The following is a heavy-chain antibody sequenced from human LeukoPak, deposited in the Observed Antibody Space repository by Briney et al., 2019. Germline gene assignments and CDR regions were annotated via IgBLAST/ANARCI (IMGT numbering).Heavy chain of an antibody. J-gene: IGHJ4*02. CDR2: ISSSGSTI. D-gene: IGHD5-24*01. Sequence: PGGSLRLSCAASGFTFSSYEMNWVRQAPGKGLEWVSYISSSGSTIYYADSVKGRFTISRDNAKNSLYLQMKSLRVEDTAVYYCARERWLQGLDYWGQGTLVTVSS. CDR1: GFTFSSYE. V-gene: IGHV3-48*03. CDR3: ARERWLQGLDY.